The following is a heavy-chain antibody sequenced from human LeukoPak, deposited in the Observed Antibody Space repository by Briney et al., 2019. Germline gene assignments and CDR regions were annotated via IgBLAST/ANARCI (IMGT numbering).Heavy chain of an antibody. CDR2: IYYTGNT. V-gene: IGHV4-59*01. CDR3: ARTAGTFLHYFDY. Sequence: SETLSLTCTVSGGSISNYYWNWIRQPPGKGLEWIGYIYYTGNTNYNPSLKSRVTISVDTSKNQFSLKLSSVTAADTAVYYCARTAGTFLHYFDYWGQGTLVTVSS. J-gene: IGHJ4*02. CDR1: GGSISNYY. D-gene: IGHD6-19*01.